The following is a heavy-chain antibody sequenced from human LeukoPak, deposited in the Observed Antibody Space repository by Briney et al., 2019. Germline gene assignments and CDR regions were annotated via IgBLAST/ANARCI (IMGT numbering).Heavy chain of an antibody. V-gene: IGHV4-59*12. CDR1: GGSISGFY. CDR2: IYFTGST. D-gene: IGHD1-1*01. CDR3: ARPSGGTPLKRFDY. J-gene: IGHJ4*02. Sequence: SETLSLTCSVSGGSISGFYWSWIRQPPGMGLEWIGYIYFTGSTNYNPSLKSRVTISVDTSKNQFSLKLSSVTAADTAVYYCARPSGGTPLKRFDYWGQGTQVTVSS.